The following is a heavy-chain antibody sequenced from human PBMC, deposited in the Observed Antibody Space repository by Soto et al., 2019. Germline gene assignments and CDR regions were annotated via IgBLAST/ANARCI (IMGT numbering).Heavy chain of an antibody. Sequence: GESLKISCKGSGYSFTTYWIGWVRQMPGKGLECMGIIYPGDSDTRYRPSFQGQVTISADKSISSAYLQWSSLRASDTAMYYCARGGVSTRTFDYWGQGTPVTVSS. CDR3: ARGGVSTRTFDY. J-gene: IGHJ4*02. D-gene: IGHD3-3*01. CDR1: GYSFTTYW. V-gene: IGHV5-51*01. CDR2: IYPGDSDT.